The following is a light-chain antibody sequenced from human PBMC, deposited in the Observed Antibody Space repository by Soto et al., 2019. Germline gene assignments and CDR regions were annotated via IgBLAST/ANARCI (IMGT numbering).Light chain of an antibody. V-gene: IGKV3-20*01. J-gene: IGKJ1*01. CDR1: QSVSSSY. Sequence: EIVMTQSPATLSVSPGERATLSCRASQSVSSSYLAWYQQKPSQAPRLLLYGASSRATGIPERFSGSGSGTEFPLTISRREAEDFAVYYWQQYGSSPMIATTSWTFGQGTKV. CDR3: QQYGSSPMIATTSWT. CDR2: GAS.